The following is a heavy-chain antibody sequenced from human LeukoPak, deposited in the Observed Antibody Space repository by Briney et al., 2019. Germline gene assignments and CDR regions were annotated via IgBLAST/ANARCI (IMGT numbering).Heavy chain of an antibody. Sequence: SVKVSCKASGGTFSSYAISWVRQAPGQGLEWMGRIIPILGIANYAQKFQGRVAITADKSTSTAYMELSSLRSEDTAVYYCARDPKIAVAGTGVDYWGQGTLVTVSS. CDR2: IIPILGIA. CDR1: GGTFSSYA. CDR3: ARDPKIAVAGTGVDY. J-gene: IGHJ4*02. D-gene: IGHD6-19*01. V-gene: IGHV1-69*04.